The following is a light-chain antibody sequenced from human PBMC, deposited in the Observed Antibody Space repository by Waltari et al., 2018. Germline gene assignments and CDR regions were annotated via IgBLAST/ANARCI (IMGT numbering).Light chain of an antibody. CDR2: GPN. J-gene: IGLJ2*01. V-gene: IGLV1-40*01. CDR1: SSNIGAGYD. CDR3: QSYDPSRSEVV. Sequence: QSGLTQPPSVSGAPGQTISISCTGSSSNIGAGYDIFWYQQFPGVAPNLLIYGPNNRPSGVPDRFSGSQSGTSASLAITGLQAEDEADYYCQSYDPSRSEVVFGGGTKLTVL.